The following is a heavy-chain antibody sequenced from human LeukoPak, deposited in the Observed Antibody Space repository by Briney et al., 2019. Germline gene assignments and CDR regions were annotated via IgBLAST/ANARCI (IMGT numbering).Heavy chain of an antibody. CDR3: AKVPYYDFWSGYYKQYYFDY. CDR2: ISGSGGST. J-gene: IGHJ4*02. Sequence: PGGSLRLSCAASGFTFSSYAMSWVRQAPGKGLEWVSAISGSGGSTYYADSVKGRFTISRDNSKNTLYLQMNSLRAEDTAVYYCAKVPYYDFWSGYYKQYYFDYWGQGTLVTVSS. D-gene: IGHD3-3*01. V-gene: IGHV3-23*01. CDR1: GFTFSSYA.